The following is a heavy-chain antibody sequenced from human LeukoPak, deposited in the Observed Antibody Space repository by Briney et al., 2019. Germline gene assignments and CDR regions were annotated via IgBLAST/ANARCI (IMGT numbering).Heavy chain of an antibody. V-gene: IGHV3-13*01. CDR2: IGTAGDT. CDR3: ARAHAPGYSSGGHAFDI. J-gene: IGHJ3*02. Sequence: PGGSLRLSCAASGFTFSSYDMHWVRQATGKGLEWVSAIGTAGDTYYPGSVKGRFTISRENAKNSLYLQMNSLRAGDTAVYYCARAHAPGYSSGGHAFDIWGQGTMVTVSS. D-gene: IGHD6-19*01. CDR1: GFTFSSYD.